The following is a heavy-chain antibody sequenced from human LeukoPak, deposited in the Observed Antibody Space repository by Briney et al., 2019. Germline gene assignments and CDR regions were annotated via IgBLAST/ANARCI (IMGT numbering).Heavy chain of an antibody. Sequence: GGSLRLSCAASGFTFSSYGMHWVRQAPGKGLGWVAFIRYDGSNKYYADSVKGRFTISRDNSKNTLYLQMNSLRAEDTAVYYCASQAVDTAMVWNGFYFDYWGQGTLVTVSS. CDR3: ASQAVDTAMVWNGFYFDY. CDR2: IRYDGSNK. J-gene: IGHJ4*02. D-gene: IGHD5-18*01. CDR1: GFTFSSYG. V-gene: IGHV3-30*02.